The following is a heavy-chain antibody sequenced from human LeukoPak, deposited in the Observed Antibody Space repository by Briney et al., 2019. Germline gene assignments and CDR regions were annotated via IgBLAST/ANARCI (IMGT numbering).Heavy chain of an antibody. CDR1: GGSISSSGYY. V-gene: IGHV4-39*01. CDR2: IYHSGSA. D-gene: IGHD5-18*01. Sequence: PSETLSLTCTVSGGSISSSGYYWGWIRQPPPPGKGLEWIGSIYHSGSAYYNPSLKSRVTISLDTSKNQFSLKLSSVTAADTAVNSGARSPYTAMVTVGHWSDPWGREPWSPSPQ. J-gene: IGHJ5*02. CDR3: ARSPYTAMVTVGHWSDP.